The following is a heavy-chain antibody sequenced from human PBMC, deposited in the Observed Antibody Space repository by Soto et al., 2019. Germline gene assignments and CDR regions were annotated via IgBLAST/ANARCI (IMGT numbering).Heavy chain of an antibody. D-gene: IGHD5-12*01. J-gene: IGHJ4*02. Sequence: QITVKESGLTLVKPTETLTLTCTSSGFSLSTNGMGVGWIRQPPGKALEWLALIYWDDDKRYSPSLRSRLTIIKDTSKNQGDRTMTNMEPVDTATYYCARLTRGVYDLDRLWEKFDYWGQGTLVTVSS. CDR1: GFSLSTNGMG. CDR2: IYWDDDK. CDR3: ARLTRGVYDLDRLWEKFDY. V-gene: IGHV2-5*02.